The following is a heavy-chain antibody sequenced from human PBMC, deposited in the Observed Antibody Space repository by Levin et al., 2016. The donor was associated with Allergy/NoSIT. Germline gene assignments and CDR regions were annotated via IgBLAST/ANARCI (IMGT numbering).Heavy chain of an antibody. D-gene: IGHD3-22*01. CDR1: GFTFSSYA. Sequence: GESLKIFCAASGFTFSSYAMSWVRQAPGKGLEWVSAISGSGGSTYYADSVKGRFTISRDNSKNTLYLQMNSLRAEDTAVYYCAKRDYDSSGYFDYWGQGTLVTVSS. V-gene: IGHV3-23*01. CDR3: AKRDYDSSGYFDY. CDR2: ISGSGGST. J-gene: IGHJ4*02.